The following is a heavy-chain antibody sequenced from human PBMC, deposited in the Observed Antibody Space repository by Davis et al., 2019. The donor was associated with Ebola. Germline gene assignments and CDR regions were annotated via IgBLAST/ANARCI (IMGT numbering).Heavy chain of an antibody. CDR1: GGSFSGYY. J-gene: IGHJ6*02. CDR2: IYYSGST. Sequence: SETLSLTCAVYGGSFSGYYWSWIRQPPGKGLEWIGYIYYSGSTNYNPSLKRRVTISVDTSKNQFSLKLSSVTAADTAVYYCTRGEWVVPAAIGVGNYYGMDVWGQGTTVTVSS. CDR3: TRGEWVVPAAIGVGNYYGMDV. D-gene: IGHD2-2*02. V-gene: IGHV4-59*12.